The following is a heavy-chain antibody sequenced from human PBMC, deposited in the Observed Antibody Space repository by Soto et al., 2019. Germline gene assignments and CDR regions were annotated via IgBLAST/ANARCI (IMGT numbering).Heavy chain of an antibody. CDR1: GDFISRFY. D-gene: IGHD1-1*01. Sequence: QVQLQESGPGLVKPSQTLSLTCTVSGDFISRFYWNWIRQPPGKGLEWIGYISHSGSTNYNPSLQSRLTISADTSKNQFSLKLSSVTAADTAVYYCARDDTTGGFDFWGQGTLVTVSS. CDR3: ARDDTTGGFDF. CDR2: ISHSGST. J-gene: IGHJ4*02. V-gene: IGHV4-59*01.